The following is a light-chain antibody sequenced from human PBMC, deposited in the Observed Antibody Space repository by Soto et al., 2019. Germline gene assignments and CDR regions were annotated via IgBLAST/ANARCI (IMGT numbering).Light chain of an antibody. J-gene: IGKJ5*01. V-gene: IGKV3-11*01. CDR1: QSISTY. Sequence: EIVFTQSRASQSFSPGQRAAVACRASQSISTYLAWYQQKPGQAPRLLIYDASNRATGIPARFSGSGSGTDFTLTISRLDTEDFAVYYCQQRNNWHSFGQGRRLEIK. CDR3: QQRNNWHS. CDR2: DAS.